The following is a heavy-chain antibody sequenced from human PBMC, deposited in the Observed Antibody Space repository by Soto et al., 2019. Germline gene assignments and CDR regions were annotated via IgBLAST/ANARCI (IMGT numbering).Heavy chain of an antibody. D-gene: IGHD1-26*01. CDR3: ARGSIVGASYYYYGMDV. Sequence: AGGSLRLSCAASGFTFSSYDMHLVRQATGKGLEWVSAIGTAGDPYYPGSVKGRFTISRENAKNSLYLQMNSLRAGDTAVYYCARGSIVGASYYYYGMDVWGQGTTVTVSS. CDR1: GFTFSSYD. CDR2: IGTAGDP. J-gene: IGHJ6*02. V-gene: IGHV3-13*05.